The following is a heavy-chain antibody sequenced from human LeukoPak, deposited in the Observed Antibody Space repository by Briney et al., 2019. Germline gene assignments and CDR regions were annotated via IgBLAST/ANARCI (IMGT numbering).Heavy chain of an antibody. J-gene: IGHJ4*02. D-gene: IGHD3-3*02. CDR1: GFTFSSYA. CDR3: ARRHPLGSYFDY. V-gene: IGHV3-23*01. Sequence: GGSLRLSCAASGFTFSSYAMSWVRQAPGKGLEWVSVISGSGGSTYYTDPVRGRFTISRDSSENTLYLQMNSLRAEDTAVYYCARRHPLGSYFDYWGQGTLVTVSS. CDR2: ISGSGGST.